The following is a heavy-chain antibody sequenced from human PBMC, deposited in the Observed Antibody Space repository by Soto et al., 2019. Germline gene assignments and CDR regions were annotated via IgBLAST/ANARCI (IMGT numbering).Heavy chain of an antibody. D-gene: IGHD3-3*01. V-gene: IGHV1-69*01. Sequence: QAQLVQSGAEVRKPGSSVRVSCRASGGPFTRYAVGWVRQAPGQGLEWIGGITPIAETTNYAQKFRGRLSITADESTDTVHMELRRLTSDDTAVYFCARGVAPGQTADPYAFDIWGQGSRVTVSS. CDR1: GGPFTRYA. J-gene: IGHJ3*02. CDR2: ITPIAETT. CDR3: ARGVAPGQTADPYAFDI.